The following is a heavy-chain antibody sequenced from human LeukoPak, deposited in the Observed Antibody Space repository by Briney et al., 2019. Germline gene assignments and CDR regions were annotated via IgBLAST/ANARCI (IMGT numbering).Heavy chain of an antibody. D-gene: IGHD6-19*01. J-gene: IGHJ6*02. Sequence: ASVKVSCKASGYTFTSYDINWVRQATGQGLEWMGWMNPNSGNTGYAQKFQGRVTMTRNTSISTAYMELSSLRSEDTAVYYCAREYSSGWVYYYYGIDVWGQGTTVTVSS. CDR2: MNPNSGNT. CDR3: AREYSSGWVYYYYGIDV. V-gene: IGHV1-8*01. CDR1: GYTFTSYD.